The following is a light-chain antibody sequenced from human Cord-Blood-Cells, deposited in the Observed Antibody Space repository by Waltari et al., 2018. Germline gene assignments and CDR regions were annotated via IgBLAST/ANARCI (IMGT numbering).Light chain of an antibody. V-gene: IGLV2-8*01. J-gene: IGLJ1*01. CDR3: SSYAGSNNV. Sequence: QSALPQPPSASGSPGQSVTISCTGTSSAVGGYNYVSWYQQHPGKAPKLMIYEVSKRPSGVPDRFSGSKSGNTASLTVSGLQAEDEADYYCSSYAGSNNVFGTGTKVTVL. CDR2: EVS. CDR1: SSAVGGYNY.